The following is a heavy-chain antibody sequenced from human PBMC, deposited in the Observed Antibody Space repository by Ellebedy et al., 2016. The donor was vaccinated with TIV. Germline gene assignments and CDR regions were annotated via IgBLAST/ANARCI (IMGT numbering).Heavy chain of an antibody. D-gene: IGHD2-21*02. CDR3: ARGLLAYCGGDCYPIDY. V-gene: IGHV1-8*01. CDR1: GYTFTSYD. CDR2: MNPNSGNT. J-gene: IGHJ4*02. Sequence: ASVKVSXKASGYTFTSYDINWVRQATGQGLEWMGWMNPNSGNTGYAQKFQGRVTMTRNTSISTAYMELSSLRSEDTAVYYCARGLLAYCGGDCYPIDYWGQGTLVTVSS.